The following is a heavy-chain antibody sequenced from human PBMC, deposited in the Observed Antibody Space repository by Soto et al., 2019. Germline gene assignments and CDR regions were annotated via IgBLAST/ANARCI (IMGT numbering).Heavy chain of an antibody. V-gene: IGHV3-30-3*01. D-gene: IGHD1-26*01. Sequence: QVQLVESGGGVVQPGWSPRLSCAASGFTFSSYAMHWVRQAPGKGLEWVAVISYDGSNKIYAESVKGRFTISRDNSKNTLYLQMNSLRAEDTAVYYCARRRLVGATSWAGLQYWGQGTLVTVSS. CDR2: ISYDGSNK. J-gene: IGHJ4*02. CDR3: ARRRLVGATSWAGLQY. CDR1: GFTFSSYA.